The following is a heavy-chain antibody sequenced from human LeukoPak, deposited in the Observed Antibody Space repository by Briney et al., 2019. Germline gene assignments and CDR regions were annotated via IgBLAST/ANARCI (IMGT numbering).Heavy chain of an antibody. D-gene: IGHD4-17*01. CDR3: ARYNGDLTGGFDY. CDR1: GYTFTNYY. J-gene: IGHJ4*02. CDR2: INPAGGST. Sequence: ASVKVSCKASGYTFTNYYIHWVRQAPGQGLEWMGIINPAGGSTGYAQKFQGRVTMTRDTSTSTVYMELSSLRSEDTAVYYCARYNGDLTGGFDYWGQGTLDTVFS. V-gene: IGHV1-46*01.